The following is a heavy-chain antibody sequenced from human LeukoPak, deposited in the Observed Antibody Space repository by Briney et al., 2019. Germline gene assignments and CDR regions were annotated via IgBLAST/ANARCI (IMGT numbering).Heavy chain of an antibody. CDR3: ARGKYQLLDYYYYGMDV. CDR1: GFTFSSYA. CDR2: ISYDGSNK. D-gene: IGHD2-2*01. Sequence: PGRSLRLSCAASGFTFSSYAMHWVRQAPGKGLEWVAVISYDGSNKYYADSVKGRFTISRDNSKNTLYLQMNSLRAEDTAVYYCARGKYQLLDYYYYGMDVWGQGTTVTVSS. J-gene: IGHJ6*02. V-gene: IGHV3-30-3*01.